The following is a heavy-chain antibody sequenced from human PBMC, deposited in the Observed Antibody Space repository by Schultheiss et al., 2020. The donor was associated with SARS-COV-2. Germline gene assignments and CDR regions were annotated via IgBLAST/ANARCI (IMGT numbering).Heavy chain of an antibody. D-gene: IGHD4-11*01. J-gene: IGHJ6*02. CDR1: GGTFSSYA. CDR3: AKDRVVYDYSLTRDLYYYYGMDV. V-gene: IGHV1-69*05. Sequence: SVKVSCKASGGTFSSYAISWVRQAPGQGLEWMGGIIPIFGTANYAQKFQGRVTITRDTSASTAYMELSSLRSEDTAVYYCAKDRVVYDYSLTRDLYYYYGMDVWGQGTTVTVSS. CDR2: IIPIFGTA.